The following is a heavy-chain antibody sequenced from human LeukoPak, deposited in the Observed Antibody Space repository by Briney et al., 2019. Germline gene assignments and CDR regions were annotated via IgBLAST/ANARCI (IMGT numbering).Heavy chain of an antibody. D-gene: IGHD3-22*01. V-gene: IGHV4-30-4*01. CDR1: GGSISSGDYY. CDR3: ARDPNYYNSSALNDL. J-gene: IGHJ2*01. CDR2: IYYSGST. Sequence: SETLSLTCTISGGSISSGDYYWSWIRQPPGKGLEWIGYIYYSGSTYYNPSLKSRVTISVDTSKNQFSLKLSSVTAADTAVYYCARDPNYYNSSALNDLWGRGTLVTVSS.